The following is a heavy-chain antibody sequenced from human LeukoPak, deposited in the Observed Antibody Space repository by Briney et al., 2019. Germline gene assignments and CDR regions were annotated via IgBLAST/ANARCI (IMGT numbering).Heavy chain of an antibody. CDR1: GGTFSSYA. D-gene: IGHD1-26*01. CDR2: IIPVFGTA. J-gene: IGHJ4*02. V-gene: IGHV1-69*13. CDR3: ARWAVGATEYYFDY. Sequence: ASVKVSCKASGGTFSSYAISWVRQAPGQGLEWMGGIIPVFGTANYAQKFQGRVTITADESTSTAYMELSSLRSEDTAVYYCARWAVGATEYYFDYWGQGTLVTVSS.